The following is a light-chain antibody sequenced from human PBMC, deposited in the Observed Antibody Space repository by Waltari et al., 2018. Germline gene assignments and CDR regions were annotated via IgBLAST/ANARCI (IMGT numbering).Light chain of an antibody. Sequence: SIMLSQPPSMSVAPGQTARITCGGNNIESERVHWYPQKPGQAPLVVLYDDSARPSGIPRRVSGSNSGNKATLTISRVEAGDEADYYCQLWDTSNDRVVFGGGT. J-gene: IGLJ3*02. CDR1: NIESER. CDR3: QLWDTSNDRVV. CDR2: DDS. V-gene: IGLV3-21*02.